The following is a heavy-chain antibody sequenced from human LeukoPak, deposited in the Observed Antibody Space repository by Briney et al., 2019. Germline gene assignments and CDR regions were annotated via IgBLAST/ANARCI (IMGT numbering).Heavy chain of an antibody. Sequence: ASLKVSCKASGYTFTSYDINWVRQATGQGLEWMGWMNPNSGITGYAQKFQGRVTMTRNTSISAAYMELSSLRSEDTAVYYCARVWLDAFDIWGQGTMVTVSS. D-gene: IGHD2-21*01. CDR1: GYTFTSYD. J-gene: IGHJ3*02. V-gene: IGHV1-8*01. CDR2: MNPNSGIT. CDR3: ARVWLDAFDI.